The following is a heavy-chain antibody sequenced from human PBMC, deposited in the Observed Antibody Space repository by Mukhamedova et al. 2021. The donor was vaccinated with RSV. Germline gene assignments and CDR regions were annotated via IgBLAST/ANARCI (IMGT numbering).Heavy chain of an antibody. J-gene: IGHJ6*02. Sequence: SSYAMHWVRQAPGKGLEWVAVISYDGSNKYYADSVKGRFTISRDNSKNTLYLQMNSLRAEDTAVYYCARDRRYSSSSGLDDWGQG. V-gene: IGHV3-30*04. CDR3: ARDRRYSSSSGLDD. D-gene: IGHD6-6*01. CDR1: SSYA. CDR2: ISYDGSNK.